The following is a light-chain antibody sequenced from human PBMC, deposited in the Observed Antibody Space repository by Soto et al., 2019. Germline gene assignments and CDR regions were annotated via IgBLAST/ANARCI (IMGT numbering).Light chain of an antibody. CDR3: QQYGSSLPVT. J-gene: IGKJ4*01. CDR1: QSVSNSY. CDR2: GAS. V-gene: IGKV3-20*01. Sequence: EIVLTQSPGTLSLSPGERATLSCRASQSVSNSYIAWYQQKPGQAPRLLIYGASSRATGIPDRFSGSGSGTDFTLTISRLEPEDFAVYYCQQYGSSLPVTFGGGTKVEIK.